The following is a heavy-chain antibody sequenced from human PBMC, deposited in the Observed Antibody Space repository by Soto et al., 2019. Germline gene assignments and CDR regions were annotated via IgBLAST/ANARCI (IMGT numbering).Heavy chain of an antibody. CDR3: ASRYGDCIGGSCPYFQH. CDR2: IYQSGSA. Sequence: QVQLQESGPGLMEPSGTLSLTCAVSSGSIISNNWWTWVRQPPGKGREWVGEIYQSGSANYNPSLKSRVTMSVDKSTNQFSLRLSSVTAADTAVYFCASRYGDCIGGSCPYFQHWGQGTLVIVSS. V-gene: IGHV4-4*02. J-gene: IGHJ1*01. D-gene: IGHD2-15*01. CDR1: SGSIISNNW.